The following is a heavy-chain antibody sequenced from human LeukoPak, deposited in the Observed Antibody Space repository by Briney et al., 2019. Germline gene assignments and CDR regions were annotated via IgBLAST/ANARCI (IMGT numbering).Heavy chain of an antibody. CDR1: GFSVSSNY. Sequence: GGSLRLSCAASGFSVSSNYMSWVRQAPGKGLEWVSVIYSGGSTYYADSVKGRFTISRDNSKNTLYLQMNSLRAEDTAVYYCARVGGIRDFDNWGQGTLVTVSS. CDR2: IYSGGST. D-gene: IGHD3-10*01. V-gene: IGHV3-66*02. J-gene: IGHJ4*02. CDR3: ARVGGIRDFDN.